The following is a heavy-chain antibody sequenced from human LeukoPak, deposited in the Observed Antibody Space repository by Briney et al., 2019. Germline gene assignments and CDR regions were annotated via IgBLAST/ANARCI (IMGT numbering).Heavy chain of an antibody. CDR1: GFTFSGYG. Sequence: GGSLRLSCAASGFTFSGYGMSWVRQAPGEGLEWVSVISDSGGITYYADSVKGRFTISRDNSKNTLYLHMNSLRAEDTAVYYCAKEVGTIPTNLLDDWGQGTLVTVSS. CDR3: AKEVGTIPTNLLDD. CDR2: ISDSGGIT. V-gene: IGHV3-23*01. D-gene: IGHD1-26*01. J-gene: IGHJ4*02.